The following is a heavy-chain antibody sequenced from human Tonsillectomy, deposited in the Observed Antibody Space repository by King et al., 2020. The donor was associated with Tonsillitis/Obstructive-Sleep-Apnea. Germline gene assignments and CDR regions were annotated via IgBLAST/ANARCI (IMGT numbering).Heavy chain of an antibody. V-gene: IGHV3-9*01. CDR1: GFTFDDYA. Sequence: VQLVESGGGLVQPGRSLRLSCAASGFTFDDYAMHWVRHAPGKGLEWVSGISWNSGSIGYADSVKGRFTISRDNSKKSLYLQMNSLRAEDTALYYCAKVKYPYCSSTSCYGGYYYMDFWGKGTTVTVSS. J-gene: IGHJ6*03. D-gene: IGHD2-2*01. CDR2: ISWNSGSI. CDR3: AKVKYPYCSSTSCYGGYYYMDF.